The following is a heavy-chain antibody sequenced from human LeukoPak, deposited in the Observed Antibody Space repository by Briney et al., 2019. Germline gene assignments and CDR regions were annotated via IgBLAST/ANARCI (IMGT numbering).Heavy chain of an antibody. CDR1: GFTFSTYW. CDR2: IKQDGTER. D-gene: IGHD6-13*01. CDR3: ARDSGWFRFDY. V-gene: IGHV3-7*03. Sequence: GGSLRLSCAASGFTFSTYWMSWVRQAPGKGLEWVAVIKQDGTERYYVDSVKGRFTISRDNAKNSLYLQMNSLRAEDTAVYYCARDSGWFRFDYWGQGTLATVSS. J-gene: IGHJ4*02.